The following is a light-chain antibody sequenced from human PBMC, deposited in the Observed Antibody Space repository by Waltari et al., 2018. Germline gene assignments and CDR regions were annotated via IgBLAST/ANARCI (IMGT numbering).Light chain of an antibody. V-gene: IGKV3-20*01. CDR1: QTIRNNY. CDR2: AAS. J-gene: IGKJ1*01. CDR3: QQDGGSSWT. Sequence: ETVLTQSPATLSLSPGAKATLSCRASQTIRNNYLAWYQHKPGQAPRLLIYAASSRATGIPDRFSGGGSGTDFFLTITRLEPEDFAVYYCQQDGGSSWTFGQGTKVEIK.